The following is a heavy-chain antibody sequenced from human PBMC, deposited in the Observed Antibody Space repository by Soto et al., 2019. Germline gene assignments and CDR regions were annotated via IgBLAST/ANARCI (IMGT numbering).Heavy chain of an antibody. D-gene: IGHD3-3*01. Sequence: QVQLVQSGAEVKKPASSVRVSCQASGGGFNNYAISWVRQVPGQGLEWMGGIVPIFGTPDYAERFRGRLTITADVSTRTVYMELSSLRSEDTAIYYCARDPTRGGVVPQDYSMDVWGQGTTVTVSS. CDR2: IVPIFGTP. CDR3: ARDPTRGGVVPQDYSMDV. CDR1: GGGFNNYA. J-gene: IGHJ6*02. V-gene: IGHV1-69*01.